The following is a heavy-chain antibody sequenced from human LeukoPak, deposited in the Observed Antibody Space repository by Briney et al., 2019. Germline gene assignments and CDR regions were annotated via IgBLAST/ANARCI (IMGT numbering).Heavy chain of an antibody. V-gene: IGHV3-48*03. J-gene: IGHJ4*02. D-gene: IGHD1-1*01. CDR3: ASGIRERGFDY. CDR1: GFTFSSYE. Sequence: GGSLRLSCAASGFTFSSYEMNWVRQAPGRGLEWVSSISPTGGAIFYADSLRGRFTISRDNAKNSLFLQMNSLRAEDTAVYFCASGIRERGFDYWGQGTLVTVSS. CDR2: ISPTGGAI.